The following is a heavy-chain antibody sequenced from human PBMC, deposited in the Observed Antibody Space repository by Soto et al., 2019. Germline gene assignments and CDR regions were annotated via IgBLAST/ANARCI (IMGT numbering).Heavy chain of an antibody. V-gene: IGHV3-53*02. CDR3: TRTRSASRSPSDY. D-gene: IGHD3-16*02. Sequence: EVQLVDTGGGLIQPGGSLRLSCAASGFKVGSPYMTWVRQAPGEGLQLVSIMYSGGSTYYADSVKGRFTVSRDDSKNTLYLQMNNLTVDDTGVYYCTRTRSASRSPSDYWGQGTLVTVSS. CDR2: MYSGGST. J-gene: IGHJ4*02. CDR1: GFKVGSPY.